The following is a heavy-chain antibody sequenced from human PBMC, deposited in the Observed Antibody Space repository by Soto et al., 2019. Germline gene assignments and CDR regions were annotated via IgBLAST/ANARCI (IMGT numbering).Heavy chain of an antibody. Sequence: GGSLRLSXVVSGFTFSNYWMHWVRQAPGKGLVWVSRISSDGSSTSYADSVKGRFTISRDNAKNTLYLQMNSLRAEDTAVYYCARDIDYGDTLSRNYWGQGTLVTVSS. CDR2: ISSDGSST. CDR1: GFTFSNYW. D-gene: IGHD4-17*01. V-gene: IGHV3-74*01. CDR3: ARDIDYGDTLSRNY. J-gene: IGHJ4*02.